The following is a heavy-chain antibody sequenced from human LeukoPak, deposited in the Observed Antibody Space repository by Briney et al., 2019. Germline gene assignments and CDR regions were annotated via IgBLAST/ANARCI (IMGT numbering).Heavy chain of an antibody. CDR1: GGSLSGYY. CDR2: INHSGST. J-gene: IGHJ4*02. V-gene: IGHV4-34*01. D-gene: IGHD3-10*01. CDR3: ARGDPYYHGSGSYSPYYFDY. Sequence: SETLSLTCAVYGGSLSGYYWSLIRQPPGKGLEWIAEINHSGSTNYNPSLKSRVTISIDTSKNQFSLKLSSVTAADTAVYYCARGDPYYHGSGSYSPYYFDYWGQGTLVTVSS.